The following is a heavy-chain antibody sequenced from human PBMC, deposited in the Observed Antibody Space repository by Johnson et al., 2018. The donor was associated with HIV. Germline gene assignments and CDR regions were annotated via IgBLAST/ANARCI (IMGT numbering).Heavy chain of an antibody. J-gene: IGHJ3*02. CDR1: GIIVTGNF. Sequence: VQLVESGGGLIQPGGSLRLSCAASGIIVTGNFMSWVRQAPGKGLEWVSVIYSGGSTYYADSVKGRFTISRDNSKNTLYLQMNSLRAEDTAVYYCVTLVVAPPFDIWGQGTMVTVSS. CDR3: VTLVVAPPFDI. V-gene: IGHV3-66*01. D-gene: IGHD2-15*01. CDR2: IYSGGST.